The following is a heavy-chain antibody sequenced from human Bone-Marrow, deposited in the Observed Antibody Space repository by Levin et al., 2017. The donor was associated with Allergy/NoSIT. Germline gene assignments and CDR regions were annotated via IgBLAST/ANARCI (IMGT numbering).Heavy chain of an antibody. CDR1: GYTFTSFY. V-gene: IGHV1-46*01. Sequence: GESLKISCKASGYTFTSFYMHWVRQAPGQGLEWMGIINPSGGSTTYAQKFQGRVTMTRDTSTSTVYMELSSLRSEDTAVYYCAGGGLYGDYPGGYWGQGTLVTVSS. CDR3: AGGGLYGDYPGGY. D-gene: IGHD4-17*01. CDR2: INPSGGST. J-gene: IGHJ4*02.